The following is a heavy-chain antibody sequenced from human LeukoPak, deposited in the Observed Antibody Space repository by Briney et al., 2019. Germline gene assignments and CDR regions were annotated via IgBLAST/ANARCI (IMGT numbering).Heavy chain of an antibody. J-gene: IGHJ4*02. Sequence: PSETLSLTCTVSGGSISSYTYYWGWIRQPPGKGLEWIGSIYYSGTTYYNPSLKSRVTISVDTSKNQFSLKLSSVTAADTAVYYCARRGDYGTATRGDYWGQGTLVTVSS. D-gene: IGHD4-17*01. CDR2: IYYSGTT. CDR3: ARRGDYGTATRGDY. CDR1: GGSISSYTYY. V-gene: IGHV4-39*01.